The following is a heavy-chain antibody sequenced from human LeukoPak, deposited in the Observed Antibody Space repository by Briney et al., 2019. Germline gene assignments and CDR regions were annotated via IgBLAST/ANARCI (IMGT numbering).Heavy chain of an antibody. V-gene: IGHV3-21*04. J-gene: IGHJ3*02. CDR3: ARDDLDYYGSGSYHFFDI. Sequence: GGSLRLSCAASGFTFSSYSMNWVRQAPGKGLEWVSSISSSSSYIYYADSVKGRFTISRDNAKNSLYLQMNSLRAEDTAVYYCARDDLDYYGSGSYHFFDIWGQGTMVTVSS. D-gene: IGHD3-10*01. CDR1: GFTFSSYS. CDR2: ISSSSSYI.